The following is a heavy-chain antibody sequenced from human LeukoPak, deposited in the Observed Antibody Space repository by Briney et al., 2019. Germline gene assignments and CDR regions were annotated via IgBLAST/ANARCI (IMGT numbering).Heavy chain of an antibody. CDR2: IYTSGST. V-gene: IGHV4-4*07. CDR1: GGSISSYY. J-gene: IGHJ6*03. CDR3: AREAYYDFWSGTYYYYYMDV. Sequence: SETLSLTCTVSGGSISSYYWSWLRRPAGKGLEWIGRIYTSGSTNYNPSLKSRVTMSVDTSKNQFSLKLSSVTAADTAVYYCAREAYYDFWSGTYYYYYMDVWGKGTTVTVSS. D-gene: IGHD3-3*01.